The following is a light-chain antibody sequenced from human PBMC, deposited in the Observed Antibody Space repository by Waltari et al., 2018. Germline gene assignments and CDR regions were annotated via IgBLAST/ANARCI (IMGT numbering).Light chain of an antibody. CDR3: QKYASVPAT. Sequence: EVVFTQSPGTVSLSPGEGATLSCRASQCVSRYLAWYQQKPGQAPRPLIYDTSRRATGIPDRCSGSGSGTDFSLTISRLGPGDFAMYYGQKYASVPATFGQGTKVEI. CDR2: DTS. V-gene: IGKV3-20*01. CDR1: QCVSRY. J-gene: IGKJ1*01.